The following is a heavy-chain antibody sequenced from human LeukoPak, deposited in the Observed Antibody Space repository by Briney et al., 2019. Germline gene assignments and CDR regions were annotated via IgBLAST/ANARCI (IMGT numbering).Heavy chain of an antibody. Sequence: SETLSLTCTVSGGSIRSSYYYWGWIRQPPGKGLEWIGSIYDSGSTYYNPSLKSRVTISVDRSKNQFSLKLSSVTAADTAVYYCASNGDYGLWYFQHWGQGTLVTVSS. D-gene: IGHD4-17*01. CDR2: IYDSGST. J-gene: IGHJ1*01. V-gene: IGHV4-39*07. CDR1: GGSIRSSYYY. CDR3: ASNGDYGLWYFQH.